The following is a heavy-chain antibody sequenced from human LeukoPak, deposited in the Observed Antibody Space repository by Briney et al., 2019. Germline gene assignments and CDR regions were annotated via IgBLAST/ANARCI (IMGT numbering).Heavy chain of an antibody. CDR1: GFTFSGYG. J-gene: IGHJ4*02. V-gene: IGHV3-30*03. CDR3: VAAPGIHYFDY. D-gene: IGHD6-13*01. Sequence: PGGSLRLSCAASGFTFSGYGMHWVRQAPGKGLEWVTGIAFGGSRKHYADSVKGRFTISRDNSNNTLSLQMNSLRAEDTALYYCVAAPGIHYFDYWGQGTLVTVSS. CDR2: IAFGGSRK.